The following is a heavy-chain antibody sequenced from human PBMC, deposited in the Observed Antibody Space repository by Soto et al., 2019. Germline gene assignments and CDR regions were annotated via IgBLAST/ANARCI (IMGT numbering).Heavy chain of an antibody. CDR1: GYTFTSYG. J-gene: IGHJ4*02. V-gene: IGHV1-18*01. D-gene: IGHD2-2*01. Sequence: ASVKVSCKASGYTFTSYGISWVRQAPGQGLEWMGWISAYNGNTNYAQKLQGRVTMTTDTSTSTAYMELRSLRSDDTAVYYCARAYCSSTSCYEFDYWGQGTLVTVSS. CDR2: ISAYNGNT. CDR3: ARAYCSSTSCYEFDY.